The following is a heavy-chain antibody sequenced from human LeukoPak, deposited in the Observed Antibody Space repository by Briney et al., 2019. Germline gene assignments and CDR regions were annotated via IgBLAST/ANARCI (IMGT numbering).Heavy chain of an antibody. J-gene: IGHJ4*02. CDR3: AREYYYSSGNYYNRIDY. Sequence: ASVKVSRKASGYTFTGYYMHWVRQAPGQGLEWMGWIDPNSGGTNYAQKFQGRVTMTRDTSISTAYMVLNRLRSDDTAVYSCAREYYYSSGNYYNRIDYWGQGTLVTVSS. CDR2: IDPNSGGT. CDR1: GYTFTGYY. D-gene: IGHD3-10*01. V-gene: IGHV1-2*02.